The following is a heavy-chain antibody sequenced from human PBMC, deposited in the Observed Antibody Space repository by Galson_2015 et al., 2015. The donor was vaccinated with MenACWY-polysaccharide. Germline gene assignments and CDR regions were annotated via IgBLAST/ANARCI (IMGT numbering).Heavy chain of an antibody. CDR2: IRGSGTNT. CDR3: AKDSTDFWSVAGRFDH. Sequence: SLRLSCAASGFTFTSYAMSWVRQAPGKGLEWVSAIRGSGTNTYYANSVKGRFTISRDNSKNTLYPQMNSLRAEDTAVYYCAKDSTDFWSVAGRFDHWGQGTLVTVSS. CDR1: GFTFTSYA. J-gene: IGHJ5*02. D-gene: IGHD3-3*01. V-gene: IGHV3-23*01.